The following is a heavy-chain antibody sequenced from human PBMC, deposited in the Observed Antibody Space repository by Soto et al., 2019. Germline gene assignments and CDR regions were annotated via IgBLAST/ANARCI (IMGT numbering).Heavy chain of an antibody. D-gene: IGHD3-22*01. Sequence: SVKVSCKASGGTFSSCAISWVRQAPGQGLEWMGGIIPIFGTANYAQKFQGRVTITADESTSTAYMELSSLRSEDTAVYYCARVYYYDSSGYPYWYFDLWGRGTLVTVSS. CDR1: GGTFSSCA. V-gene: IGHV1-69*13. CDR2: IIPIFGTA. CDR3: ARVYYYDSSGYPYWYFDL. J-gene: IGHJ2*01.